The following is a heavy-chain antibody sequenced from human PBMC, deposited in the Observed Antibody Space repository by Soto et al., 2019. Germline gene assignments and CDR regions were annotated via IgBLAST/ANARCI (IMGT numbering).Heavy chain of an antibody. J-gene: IGHJ6*03. Sequence: EVQLVESGGGLVQQGGSLRLSCAASGFAFSSYGMNWVRQAPGKGLEWVSYIGSSVSTTYYADSVKGRFTISRDNAKNSLYLQMHSLRAEDTAVYYCARDAPYSNSWSPIYYMDVWGNGTTVTVSS. CDR2: IGSSVSTT. CDR1: GFAFSSYG. V-gene: IGHV3-48*01. D-gene: IGHD6-13*01. CDR3: ARDAPYSNSWSPIYYMDV.